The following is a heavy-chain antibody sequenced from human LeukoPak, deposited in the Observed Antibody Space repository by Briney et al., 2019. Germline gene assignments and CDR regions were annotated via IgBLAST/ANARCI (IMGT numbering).Heavy chain of an antibody. Sequence: SQTLSLTCTVSGGSISSGDYYWSCIRQPPGKGLEWIGYIYYSGSTYYNPSLKSRVTISVGTSKNQFSLKLSSVTAADTAVYYCASLRYYDILTGYSDDAFDIWGQRTMVTVSS. CDR1: GGSISSGDYY. CDR2: IYYSGST. V-gene: IGHV4-30-4*01. CDR3: ASLRYYDILTGYSDDAFDI. D-gene: IGHD3-9*01. J-gene: IGHJ3*02.